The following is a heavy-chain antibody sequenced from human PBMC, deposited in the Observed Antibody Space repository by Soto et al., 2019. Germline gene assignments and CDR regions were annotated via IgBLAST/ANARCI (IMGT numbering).Heavy chain of an antibody. CDR3: AKGQTNFYDSSGPFRYLDYFQS. CDR2: ISYDGSNK. V-gene: IGHV3-30*18. Sequence: QVHLVESGGGVVQPGRSLRLSCAASGFTFSAYGMHWVRQAPGKGLEWVAHISYDGSNKYYRDSVKGRFTVSRVHSKNTLYLQMNSLRAEDTAVYYCAKGQTNFYDSSGPFRYLDYFQSWGQGTLVTVSS. J-gene: IGHJ1*01. CDR1: GFTFSAYG. D-gene: IGHD3-22*01.